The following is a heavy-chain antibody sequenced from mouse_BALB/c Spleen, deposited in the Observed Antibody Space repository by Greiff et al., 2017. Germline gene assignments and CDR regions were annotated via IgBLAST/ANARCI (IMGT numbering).Heavy chain of an antibody. J-gene: IGHJ3*01. CDR1: GYTFTSYW. Sequence: VQLQQPGAELVRPGASVKLSCKASGYTFTSYWINWVKQRPGQGLEWIGNIYPSDSYTNYNQKFKDKATLTVDKSSSTAYMQLSSPTSEDSAVYYCTRSIGYGNYLFAYWGQGTLVTVSA. CDR3: TRSIGYGNYLFAY. CDR2: IYPSDSYT. D-gene: IGHD2-1*01. V-gene: IGHV1-69*02.